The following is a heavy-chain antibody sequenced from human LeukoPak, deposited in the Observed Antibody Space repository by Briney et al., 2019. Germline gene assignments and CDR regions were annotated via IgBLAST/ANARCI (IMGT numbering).Heavy chain of an antibody. CDR2: IYQSGST. CDR1: GGSISPYY. CDR3: ARVPGPNWFDP. Sequence: SETLSLTCTVSGGSISPYYWTWMRQPPGKGLEWIGSIYQSGSTYQNPSLKSRVTISVDTSKNQFSLRLSSVTAADTAVYFCARVPGPNWFDPWGQGTLVTVSS. J-gene: IGHJ5*02. V-gene: IGHV4-38-2*02.